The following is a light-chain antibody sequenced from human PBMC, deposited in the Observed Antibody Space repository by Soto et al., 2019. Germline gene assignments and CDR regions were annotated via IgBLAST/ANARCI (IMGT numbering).Light chain of an antibody. J-gene: IGKJ5*01. CDR1: QSVSSN. V-gene: IGKV3-15*01. CDR2: GAS. Sequence: IVLARSPVTLSFSRVGIASVSCRASQSVSSNLAWYQHKPGQAPRLLIYGASTRATAIPARFTGSGSGTEFTLTISSLQSEDFAVYYCQQYNNWPITFGPGTRLEI. CDR3: QQYNNWPIT.